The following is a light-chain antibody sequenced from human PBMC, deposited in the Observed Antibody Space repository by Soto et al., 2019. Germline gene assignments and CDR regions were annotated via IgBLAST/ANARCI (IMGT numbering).Light chain of an antibody. CDR2: GAS. J-gene: IGKJ1*01. V-gene: IGKV3-20*01. Sequence: EIVLTQSPGTLSLSPGEGATLSCRASQSVSSSYLAWYQQKPGQAPRLLIYGASSRATGIPDRFSGSASGTDFTLTISRLEPEDFAVYYCQQYGSSAWTFGQGTKVEIK. CDR3: QQYGSSAWT. CDR1: QSVSSSY.